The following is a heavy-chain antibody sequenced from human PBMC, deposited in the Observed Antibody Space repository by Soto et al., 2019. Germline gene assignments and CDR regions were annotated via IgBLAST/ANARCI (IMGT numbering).Heavy chain of an antibody. Sequence: ASVKVSCKFSGYSLSELYIHWVRQVPGKGLEWMGGLDPEDDETVYAQRFQGRLTVTEDTSTDTASLEMSSLRSDDTAVYYCVTGAAAATDAFDVWGQGTMVTVSS. CDR3: VTGAAAATDAFDV. CDR2: LDPEDDET. V-gene: IGHV1-24*01. J-gene: IGHJ3*01. D-gene: IGHD6-25*01. CDR1: GYSLSELY.